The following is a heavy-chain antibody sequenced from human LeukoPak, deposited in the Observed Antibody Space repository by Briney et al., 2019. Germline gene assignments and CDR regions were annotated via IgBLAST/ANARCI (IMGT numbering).Heavy chain of an antibody. Sequence: SETLSLTCTVSGGSISSRCYYWGWIRQPPGKGLEWIGSIYYNGNTYYNPSPKSRVTISGDTYKNQFSLKLSSVTAEDTAVYYCARGAPYSGSPGSVDYWGQGTLVTVSS. V-gene: IGHV4-39*07. D-gene: IGHD1-26*01. CDR2: IYYNGNT. CDR1: GGSISSRCYY. J-gene: IGHJ4*02. CDR3: ARGAPYSGSPGSVDY.